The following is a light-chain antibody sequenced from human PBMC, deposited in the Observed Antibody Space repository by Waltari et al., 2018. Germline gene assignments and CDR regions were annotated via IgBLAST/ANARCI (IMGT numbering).Light chain of an antibody. V-gene: IGKV3-15*01. CDR3: QEYNKWPPQYT. J-gene: IGKJ2*01. Sequence: EIVLTQSPATLSVSPGETVTLSCRASQSISTNLVWYQQRPGQAPRLIIYGAFTRATGIPGRFSGSASGTEFTLTISSLQSEDFAVYYCQEYNKWPPQYTFGQGTKLEIK. CDR1: QSISTN. CDR2: GAF.